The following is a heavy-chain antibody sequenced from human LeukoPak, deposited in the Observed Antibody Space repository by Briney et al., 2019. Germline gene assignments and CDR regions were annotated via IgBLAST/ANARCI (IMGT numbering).Heavy chain of an antibody. D-gene: IGHD1-26*01. CDR1: GFTFSSYS. CDR3: ARDSLVGDTLDY. V-gene: IGHV3-48*02. Sequence: GGSLRLSCAASGFTFSSYSMNWVRQAPGKGLEWVSYIDSSSSTIYYADSVKGRFTISRDNAKNSLYLQMNSLRDEDTAVYCCARDSLVGDTLDYWGQGTLVTVSS. J-gene: IGHJ4*02. CDR2: IDSSSSTI.